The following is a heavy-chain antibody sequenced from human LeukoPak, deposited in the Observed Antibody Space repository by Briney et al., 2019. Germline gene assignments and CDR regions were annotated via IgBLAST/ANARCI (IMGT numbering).Heavy chain of an antibody. V-gene: IGHV1-2*02. D-gene: IGHD1-7*01. J-gene: IGHJ3*01. CDR2: IDHRSGAT. CDR1: GYTFIDYF. Sequence: ASVKVSCKASGYTFIDYFLHWVRQAPGQRLECMGWIDHRSGATRYAEKMQGRVTMTRDTAISTAYMDLSRMGSDDTAIYYCARAIGGTLGGAFDLWGQGTMVIVSS. CDR3: ARAIGGTLGGAFDL.